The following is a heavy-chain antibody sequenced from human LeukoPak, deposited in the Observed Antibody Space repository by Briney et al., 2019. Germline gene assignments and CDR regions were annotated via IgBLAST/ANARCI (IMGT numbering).Heavy chain of an antibody. CDR3: ARGYVVYYYYYGMDV. CDR1: GYTFTSYD. D-gene: IGHD2-15*01. J-gene: IGHJ6*02. CDR2: MNPNSVNT. Sequence: GASVKVSCKASGYTFTSYDINWVRQATGQGLEWMGWMNPNSVNTGYAQKFQGRVTMTRNTSISTAYMELSSLRSEDTAVYYCARGYVVYYYYYGMDVWGQGTTVTVSS. V-gene: IGHV1-8*01.